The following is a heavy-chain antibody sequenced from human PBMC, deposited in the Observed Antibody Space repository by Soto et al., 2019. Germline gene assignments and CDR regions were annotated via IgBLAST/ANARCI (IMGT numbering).Heavy chain of an antibody. Sequence: ETLSLTCAVYGGSFSGYYWSWIRQPPGKGLEWIGEINHSGSTNYNPSLKSRVTISVDTSKNQFSLKLSSVTAADTAVYYCAREGAMGLKYWGQGTLVTVSS. CDR1: GGSFSGYY. D-gene: IGHD5-18*01. CDR3: AREGAMGLKY. V-gene: IGHV4-34*01. J-gene: IGHJ4*02. CDR2: INHSGST.